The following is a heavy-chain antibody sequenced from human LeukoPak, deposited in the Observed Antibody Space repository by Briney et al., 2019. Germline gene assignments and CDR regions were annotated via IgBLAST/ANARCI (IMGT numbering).Heavy chain of an antibody. V-gene: IGHV3-21*01. CDR1: GFTFSSYS. J-gene: IGHJ4*02. CDR2: ISSSSGYI. Sequence: GGSLRLSCAASGFTFSSYSMNWVRQAPGKGLEWVSSISSSSGYIYYADSVKGRFTISRDNAKNSLYLQMNSLRAEDTAVYYCARDPDYYDSSGSIYWGQGTLVTVSS. D-gene: IGHD3-22*01. CDR3: ARDPDYYDSSGSIY.